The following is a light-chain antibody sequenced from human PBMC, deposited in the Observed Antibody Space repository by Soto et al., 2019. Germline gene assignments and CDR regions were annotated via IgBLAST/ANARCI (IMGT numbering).Light chain of an antibody. CDR1: QSVSHN. J-gene: IGKJ2*01. CDR2: GAS. CDR3: QQSNNWPYT. V-gene: IGKV3-15*01. Sequence: EIVMTQSPGTLSVSPGERATLSCRASQSVSHNLAWYQQKPGQVPRLLFYGASTRATGIPARFSGSGSGTDFTLTISSLQSEDFAVYYCQQSNNWPYTFGQGTKLEIK.